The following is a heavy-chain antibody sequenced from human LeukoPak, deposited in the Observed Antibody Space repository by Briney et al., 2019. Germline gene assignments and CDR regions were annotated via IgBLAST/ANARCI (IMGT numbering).Heavy chain of an antibody. D-gene: IGHD6-19*01. J-gene: IGHJ5*02. CDR3: ARGYSSGWYP. Sequence: HPGGSLRLSCATSGFTVSTNYMSWVRQAPGKGLEWVSAIGTAGDTYYPGSVKGRFTISRENAKNSLYPQMNNLRAEDTAVYYCARGYSSGWYPWGQGTLVTVSS. CDR2: IGTAGDT. V-gene: IGHV3-13*01. CDR1: GFTVSTNY.